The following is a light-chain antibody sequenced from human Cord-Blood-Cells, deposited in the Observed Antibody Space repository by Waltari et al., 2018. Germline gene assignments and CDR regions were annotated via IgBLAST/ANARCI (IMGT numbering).Light chain of an antibody. Sequence: EIVLTQSPATLSLSPGDRAPLSCRASQSVSSYLAWYQQKPGQAPRLLIYDASNRAPGIPARFSGSGSGTDFTLTISSLEPEDFAVYYCQQRSNWPRFTFGPGTKVDIK. J-gene: IGKJ3*01. CDR1: QSVSSY. CDR3: QQRSNWPRFT. CDR2: DAS. V-gene: IGKV3-11*01.